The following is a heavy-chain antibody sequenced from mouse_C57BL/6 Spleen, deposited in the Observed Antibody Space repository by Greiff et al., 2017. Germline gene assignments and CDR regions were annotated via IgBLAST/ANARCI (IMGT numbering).Heavy chain of an antibody. V-gene: IGHV1-82*01. D-gene: IGHD2-1*01. CDR3: ASGEDGNSFDY. CDR2: IYPGDGDT. Sequence: VKLVESGPELVKPGASVKISCKASGYAFSSSWMNWVKQRPGQGLAWIGRIYPGDGDTNYNGKFKGKATLTADKSSSTAYMQLSSLTSEDYAVDCCASGEDGNSFDYWGKGTTRTVSS. J-gene: IGHJ2*01. CDR1: GYAFSSSW.